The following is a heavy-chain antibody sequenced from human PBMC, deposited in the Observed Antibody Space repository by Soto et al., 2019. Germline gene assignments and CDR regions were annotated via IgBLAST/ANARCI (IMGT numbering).Heavy chain of an antibody. D-gene: IGHD3-16*01. CDR1: GFTFSTYY. Sequence: GSLRLSCAASGFTFSTYYMNWVRQAPGKGLEWVSYISSASHTVYYADSVKGRFTISRDNAKNSLYLQMNSLRDEDTAMYYCARDSRFGYGMDVWGQGTTVTVSS. V-gene: IGHV3-48*02. J-gene: IGHJ6*02. CDR3: ARDSRFGYGMDV. CDR2: ISSASHTV.